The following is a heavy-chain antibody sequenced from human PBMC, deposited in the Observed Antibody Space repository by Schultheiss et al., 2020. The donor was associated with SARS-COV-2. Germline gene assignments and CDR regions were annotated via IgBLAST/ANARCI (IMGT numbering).Heavy chain of an antibody. D-gene: IGHD3-10*01. Sequence: GGSLRLSCAASGFTFSAYTMNWVRQAPGKGLEWVSASSRSGGTTYYADSVEGRFTISRDNSKNILYLQMNSLRAEDTAVYYCARGDYGSGSYSRQGWFDPWGQGTLVIVSS. J-gene: IGHJ5*02. CDR2: SSRSGGTT. CDR3: ARGDYGSGSYSRQGWFDP. CDR1: GFTFSAYT. V-gene: IGHV3-23*01.